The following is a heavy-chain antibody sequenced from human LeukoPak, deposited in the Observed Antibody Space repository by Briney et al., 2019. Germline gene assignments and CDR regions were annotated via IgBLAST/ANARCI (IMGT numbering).Heavy chain of an antibody. CDR2: ISGSGGST. CDR3: ERGPGLAVTGTD. Sequence: GGSLRLSCAASGFTFSSYGMIWVRQAPGKGLEWVSAISGSGGSTYYADSVKGRFTISRDNSKNTLYLQMNSLRAEDTAVYYCERGPGLAVTGTDWGQGTLVTVSS. CDR1: GFTFSSYG. V-gene: IGHV3-23*01. D-gene: IGHD6-19*01. J-gene: IGHJ4*02.